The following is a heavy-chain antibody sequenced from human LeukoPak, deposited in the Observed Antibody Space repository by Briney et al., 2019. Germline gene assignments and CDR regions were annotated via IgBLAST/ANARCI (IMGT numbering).Heavy chain of an antibody. V-gene: IGHV3-7*01. CDR3: ARFSRVEWSF. J-gene: IGHJ4*02. D-gene: IGHD3-3*01. CDR2: IKQDGRVK. CDR1: GFTFSNYW. Sequence: GGSLRLSCAASGFTFSNYWMSWVRQAPGKGLEWVANIKQDGRVKQYVDSIKGRFTISRDNAKNTLYLQMDSLRVEDTAVYYCARFSRVEWSFWGQGTLVTVSS.